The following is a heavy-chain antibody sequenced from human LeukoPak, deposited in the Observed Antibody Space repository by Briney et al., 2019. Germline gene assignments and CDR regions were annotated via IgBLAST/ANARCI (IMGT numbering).Heavy chain of an antibody. Sequence: GGSLRLSCAASGFTFDDYGMSWVRQAPGKGLEWVSSITSSSRYIYYADSVRGRFTISRDNAKSSLYLQMNSLRAEDTAVYYCARDPYSGSYGDYYYYYMDVWGKGTTVTISS. J-gene: IGHJ6*03. D-gene: IGHD1-26*01. CDR1: GFTFDDYG. CDR2: ITSSSRYI. V-gene: IGHV3-21*01. CDR3: ARDPYSGSYGDYYYYYMDV.